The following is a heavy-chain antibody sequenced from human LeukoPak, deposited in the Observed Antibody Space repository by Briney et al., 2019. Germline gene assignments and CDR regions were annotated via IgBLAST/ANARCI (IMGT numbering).Heavy chain of an antibody. V-gene: IGHV1-69*06. Sequence: SVKVSYEASGGTFSSYAISWVRQAPGQRLEWMGGIIPIFGTANYAQKFQGRVTITADKSTSTAYMELSSLRSEDTAVYYCARGTRGYSYGSPGYYYYYYMDVWGKGTTVTVSS. CDR1: GGTFSSYA. CDR2: IIPIFGTA. CDR3: ARGTRGYSYGSPGYYYYYYMDV. J-gene: IGHJ6*03. D-gene: IGHD5-18*01.